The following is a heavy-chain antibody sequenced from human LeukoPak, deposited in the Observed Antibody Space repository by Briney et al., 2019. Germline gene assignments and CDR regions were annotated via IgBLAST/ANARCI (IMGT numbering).Heavy chain of an antibody. Sequence: PGRSLRLSCAASGFTFSSYGMHWVRQAPGKGLEWVAVIWYDGSNKYYADSVKGRFTISRDNSKNTLYLQMNSLRAEDTAVYYCAKERPRGYSYGPRWNFDAWGQGTLVTVSS. CDR2: IWYDGSNK. D-gene: IGHD5-18*01. CDR1: GFTFSSYG. V-gene: IGHV3-33*06. CDR3: AKERPRGYSYGPRWNFDA. J-gene: IGHJ4*02.